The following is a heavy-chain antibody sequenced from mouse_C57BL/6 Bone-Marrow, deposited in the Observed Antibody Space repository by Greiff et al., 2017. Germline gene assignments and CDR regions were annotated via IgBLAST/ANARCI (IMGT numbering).Heavy chain of an antibody. CDR2: IYPGDGDT. V-gene: IGHV1-82*01. D-gene: IGHD1-1*01. CDR3: ARVYYYGSSSWYFDV. CDR1: GYAFSSSW. Sequence: VHLVESGPELVKPGASVKISCKASGYAFSSSWMNWVKQRPGKGLEWIGRIYPGDGDTNYNGKFKGKATLTADKSSSTAYMQLSSLTSEDSAVYFCARVYYYGSSSWYFDVWGTGTTVTVSS. J-gene: IGHJ1*03.